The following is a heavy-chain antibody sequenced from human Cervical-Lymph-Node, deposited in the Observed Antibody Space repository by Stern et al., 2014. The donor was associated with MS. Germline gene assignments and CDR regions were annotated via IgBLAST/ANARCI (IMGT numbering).Heavy chain of an antibody. V-gene: IGHV5-51*01. Sequence: VQLVQSGAEVKKPGESLKISCKGSGYSFTTYWIGWVRQMPGKGLEWMGIIYPDDSDTRYSPSFQGQVTISADQSISTTYLQWRSLKTSDAAVYYWARRIAGGMDAWGQGTTVPVSS. J-gene: IGHJ6*02. CDR2: IYPDDSDT. D-gene: IGHD1-20*01. CDR1: GYSFTTYW. CDR3: ARRIAGGMDA.